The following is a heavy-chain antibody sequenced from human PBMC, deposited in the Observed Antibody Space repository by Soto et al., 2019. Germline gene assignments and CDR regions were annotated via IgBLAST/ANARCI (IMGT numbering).Heavy chain of an antibody. CDR2: VSYDGNYK. V-gene: IGHV3-30-3*01. CDR1: GFPFNSYA. CDR3: ARDSLWYFDY. J-gene: IGHJ4*02. Sequence: QVQLVESGGGVVQPGRSPRLSCAASGFPFNSYAMHWVRQAPGKGLEWVAVVSYDGNYKTYADSVKGRFTISRDNSDNTLNLQMHSLRFEDTAVYYCARDSLWYFDYWGLGTVVTVSS. D-gene: IGHD2-21*01.